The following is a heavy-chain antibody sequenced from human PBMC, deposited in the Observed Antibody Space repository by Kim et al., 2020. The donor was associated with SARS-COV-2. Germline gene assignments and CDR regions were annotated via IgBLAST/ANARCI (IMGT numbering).Heavy chain of an antibody. Sequence: YPQKFQGRVTITRATSASTAYMELSSLRAEDTAVYYCARVGGYSSGWYDYWGQGTLVTVSS. D-gene: IGHD6-19*01. V-gene: IGHV1-3*01. CDR3: ARVGGYSSGWYDY. J-gene: IGHJ4*02.